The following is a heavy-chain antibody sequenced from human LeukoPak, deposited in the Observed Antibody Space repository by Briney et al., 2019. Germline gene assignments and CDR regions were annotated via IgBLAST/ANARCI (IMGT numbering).Heavy chain of an antibody. CDR1: GFTFSTYG. J-gene: IGHJ4*02. Sequence: GGSLRLSCAASGFTFSTYGMHWVRQAPGKGLEWVAVISYDGSNKYCADSVKGRFTISRDDSKNTLYLQMNSLRAEDTAVYYCAKPYYESSSYLLHFDYLGQGTLVTVSS. CDR3: AKPYYESSSYLLHFDY. D-gene: IGHD3-22*01. V-gene: IGHV3-30*18. CDR2: ISYDGSNK.